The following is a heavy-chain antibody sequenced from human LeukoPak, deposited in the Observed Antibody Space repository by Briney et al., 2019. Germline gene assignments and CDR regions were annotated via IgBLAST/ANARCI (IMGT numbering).Heavy chain of an antibody. Sequence: PGGSLRLSCAASGFTFSSYGMHWVRQAPGKGLEWVAFIRYDGSNKYYADSVKGRFTISRDNSKNTLYLQMNSLRAEDTAVYYCAKGLGSWTDNWFDPWGQGTLVTVSS. J-gene: IGHJ5*02. CDR3: AKGLGSWTDNWFDP. CDR1: GFTFSSYG. V-gene: IGHV3-30*02. D-gene: IGHD6-13*01. CDR2: IRYDGSNK.